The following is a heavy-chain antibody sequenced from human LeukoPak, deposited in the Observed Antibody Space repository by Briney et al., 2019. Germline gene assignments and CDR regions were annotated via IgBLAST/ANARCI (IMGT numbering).Heavy chain of an antibody. CDR3: ARRGSGWYPFDY. Sequence: GESLKISCKGSGYTFTNYWIGWVRQMPGKGLEWMGIIYPGDSDTRYSPPFKGQVTISADRSISIAYLQWSSLKASDSAMYYCARRGSGWYPFDYWGQGTLVTVSS. CDR1: GYTFTNYW. V-gene: IGHV5-51*01. CDR2: IYPGDSDT. J-gene: IGHJ4*02. D-gene: IGHD6-19*01.